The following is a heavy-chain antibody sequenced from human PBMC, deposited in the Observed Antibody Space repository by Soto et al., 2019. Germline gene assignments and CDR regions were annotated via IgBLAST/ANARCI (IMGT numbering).Heavy chain of an antibody. J-gene: IGHJ4*02. CDR3: ERGPNYDFWSAFDY. CDR2: INAGNGNT. V-gene: IGHV1-3*01. CDR1: GYTFTSYA. Sequence: QVQLVQSGAEVKKPGASVKVSCKASGYTFTSYAMHWVRQAPGQRLEWMGWINAGNGNTKYSQKFQGRVTITRDTYASTAYMELRSLRSEDTAVYYCERGPNYDFWSAFDYGGQGTLVTVSS. D-gene: IGHD3-3*01.